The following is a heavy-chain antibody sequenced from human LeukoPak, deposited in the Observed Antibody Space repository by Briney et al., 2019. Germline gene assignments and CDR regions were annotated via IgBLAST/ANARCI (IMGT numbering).Heavy chain of an antibody. J-gene: IGHJ5*02. D-gene: IGHD3-9*01. Sequence: SVKVSCKASGGTFSSYAISWVRQAPGQGLEWMGGIIPIFDTANYAQKFQGRVTITADESTSTAYMELSSLRSEDTAVYYCARAGVYDILTGYYNWFDPWGQGTLVTVSS. CDR3: ARAGVYDILTGYYNWFDP. V-gene: IGHV1-69*13. CDR2: IIPIFDTA. CDR1: GGTFSSYA.